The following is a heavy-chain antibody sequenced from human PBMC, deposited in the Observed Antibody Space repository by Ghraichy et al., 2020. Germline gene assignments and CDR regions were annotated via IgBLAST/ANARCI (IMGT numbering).Heavy chain of an antibody. CDR1: GFTFSDYY. CDR2: ISSSGSTI. D-gene: IGHD6-19*01. Sequence: GSMRLSCAASGFTFSDYYMSWIRQAPGKGLEWVSYISSSGSTIYYADSVKGRFTISRDNAKNSLYLQMNSLRAEDTAVYYCARTEYSSGWYSPLFDYWGQGTLVTVSS. V-gene: IGHV3-11*01. J-gene: IGHJ4*02. CDR3: ARTEYSSGWYSPLFDY.